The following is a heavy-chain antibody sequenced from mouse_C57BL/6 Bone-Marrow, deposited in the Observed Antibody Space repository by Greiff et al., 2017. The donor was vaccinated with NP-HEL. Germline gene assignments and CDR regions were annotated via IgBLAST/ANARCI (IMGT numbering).Heavy chain of an antibody. J-gene: IGHJ3*01. CDR1: GYTFTSSG. CDR3: ARYLHYYGSSWAD. D-gene: IGHD1-1*01. CDR2: IYPRSGNT. Sequence: QVQLQQSGAELARPGASVKLSCKASGYTFTSSGISWVKQRTGQGLEWIGEIYPRSGNTYYNEKFKGKATLPAAKSSSTAYMELRSLTSEDSAVYFCARYLHYYGSSWADWGQGTLVTVSA. V-gene: IGHV1-81*01.